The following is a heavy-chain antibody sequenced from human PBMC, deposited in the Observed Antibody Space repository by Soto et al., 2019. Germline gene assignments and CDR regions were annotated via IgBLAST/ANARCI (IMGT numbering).Heavy chain of an antibody. V-gene: IGHV4-39*01. D-gene: IGHD2-8*02. Sequence: SETLSLTCTVSGDSISSVGFYWAWIRQPPGKGLEWIGSIYSGGTSYSNPSLKSRVIISVDVSNNQFSLNLGSVTAADAAVYYCARGGFCTADSCALSWGQGTLVTVSS. CDR3: ARGGFCTADSCALS. CDR1: GDSISSVGFY. CDR2: IYSGGTS. J-gene: IGHJ4*02.